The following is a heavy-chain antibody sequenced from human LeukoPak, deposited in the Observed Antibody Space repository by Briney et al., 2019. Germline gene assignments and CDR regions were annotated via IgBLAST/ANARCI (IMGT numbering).Heavy chain of an antibody. CDR2: INHSGST. V-gene: IGHV4-34*01. CDR3: ASARIAAAGVGAFDI. D-gene: IGHD6-13*01. Sequence: SETLSLTCAVYGGSFSGYYWSWIRQPPGKGLEWIGEINHSGSTNYNPSLKSRVTISVDTSKNQFSLKLSSVTAADTAVYYCASARIAAAGVGAFDILGQGTMVTVSS. CDR1: GGSFSGYY. J-gene: IGHJ3*02.